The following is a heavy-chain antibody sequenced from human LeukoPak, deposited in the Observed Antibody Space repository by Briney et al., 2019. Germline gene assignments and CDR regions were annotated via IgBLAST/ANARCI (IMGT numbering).Heavy chain of an antibody. CDR3: ARESSVTDAFDI. J-gene: IGHJ3*02. CDR1: GYTFTSYY. Sequence: GASVKVSCKASGYTFTSYYMHWVRQAPGQGLEWMGIINPSGGSTSYAQKFQGRVTMARDTSTSTVYMELSSLRSEDTAVYYCARESSVTDAFDIWGQGTMVTVSS. CDR2: INPSGGST. D-gene: IGHD4-17*01. V-gene: IGHV1-46*03.